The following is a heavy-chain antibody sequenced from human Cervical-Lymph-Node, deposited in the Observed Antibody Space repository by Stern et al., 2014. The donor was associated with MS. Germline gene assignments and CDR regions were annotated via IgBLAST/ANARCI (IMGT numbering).Heavy chain of an antibody. V-gene: IGHV1-69*06. Sequence: VHLVESGAEVKKPGSSVKVSCKTSGDTFINYAISWVRQAPGVGLEWMGGIVPIFGTTNYARKFRDRIILTADKSTNTTYMELSSLRSEDTAVYYCAREYSSSAHPFDYWGQGTLLTVSS. CDR3: AREYSSSAHPFDY. J-gene: IGHJ4*02. D-gene: IGHD6-6*01. CDR1: GDTFINYA. CDR2: IVPIFGTT.